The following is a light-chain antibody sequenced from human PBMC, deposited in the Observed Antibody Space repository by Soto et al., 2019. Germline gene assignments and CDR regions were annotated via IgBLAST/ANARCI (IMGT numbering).Light chain of an antibody. J-gene: IGLJ1*01. CDR1: STDIGRYTY. V-gene: IGLV2-14*01. CDR2: EVN. Sequence: QSALTQPASVSGSPGQSITISCTGTSTDIGRYTYVSWYQQHPGKAPKLMIYEVNNRPSGISNRFSGSKSDNTASLTISGLQPEDEADYYCRSYASSSTYVFGTGTKLTVL. CDR3: RSYASSSTYV.